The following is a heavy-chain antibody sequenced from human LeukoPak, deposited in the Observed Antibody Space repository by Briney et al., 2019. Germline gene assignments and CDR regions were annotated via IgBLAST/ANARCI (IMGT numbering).Heavy chain of an antibody. CDR3: AKDQAPGLFDAFDI. Sequence: PGGSLRLSCAASGFTFSSYEMNWVRQAPGKGLEWVSYISSSGSTIYYADSVKGRFTISRDNSKNTLSLQMNSLRAEDTAVYYCAKDQAPGLFDAFDIWGQGTMVTVSS. V-gene: IGHV3-48*03. J-gene: IGHJ3*02. CDR2: ISSSGSTI. D-gene: IGHD3/OR15-3a*01. CDR1: GFTFSSYE.